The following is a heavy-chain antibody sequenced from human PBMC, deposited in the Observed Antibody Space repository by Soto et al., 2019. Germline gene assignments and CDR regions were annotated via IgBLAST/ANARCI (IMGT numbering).Heavy chain of an antibody. CDR2: IIPILGIA. Sequence: SVKVSCKASGGTFSSYTISWVRQAPGQGLEWMGRIIPILGIANYAQKFQGRVTITADKSTSTAYMELSSLRSEDTAVYYCSRDLTDCSGGSCQPDAFDIWGQGTMVTVSS. CDR1: GGTFSSYT. CDR3: SRDLTDCSGGSCQPDAFDI. J-gene: IGHJ3*02. V-gene: IGHV1-69*04. D-gene: IGHD2-15*01.